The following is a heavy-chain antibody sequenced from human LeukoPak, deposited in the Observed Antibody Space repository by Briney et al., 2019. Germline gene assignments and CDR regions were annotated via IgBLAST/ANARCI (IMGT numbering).Heavy chain of an antibody. J-gene: IGHJ4*02. Sequence: FYLGSTYYHPSLKSRVTISVDTSKNQFSLKLSSVTAADTAVYYCARGSGLDVVVPAAYFDYWGQGTLVTVSS. CDR2: FYLGST. D-gene: IGHD2-2*01. CDR3: ARGSGLDVVVPAAYFDY. V-gene: IGHV4-31*02.